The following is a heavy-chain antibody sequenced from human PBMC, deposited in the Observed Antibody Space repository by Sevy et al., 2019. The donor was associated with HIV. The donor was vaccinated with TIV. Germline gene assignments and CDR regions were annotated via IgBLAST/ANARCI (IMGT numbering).Heavy chain of an antibody. J-gene: IGHJ6*03. CDR3: ARDIRNYYDYYYMDV. CDR1: GDSISSYY. CDR2: IYHSGST. D-gene: IGHD1-7*01. Sequence: SETLSLTCTVSGDSISSYYWSWIRQPAGKGLEWIGRIYHSGSTNYNPSLKSRVTMSLDTSKNQFSLKLSSLTAADTAVYYCARDIRNYYDYYYMDVWGKGTTVTVSS. V-gene: IGHV4-4*07.